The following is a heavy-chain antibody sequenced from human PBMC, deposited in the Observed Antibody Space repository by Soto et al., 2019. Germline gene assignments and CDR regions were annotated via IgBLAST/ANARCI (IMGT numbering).Heavy chain of an antibody. V-gene: IGHV1-18*01. Sequence: QVQLVQSGAEVKKPGASVKVSCKASGYTFTSYGISWVRQAPGQGLEWMGWISAYNGNTNYAQKLQGRVTMTTDTSTSTAYLELRSLRSDDTAVYYCARARGGIQLWLGYGMDVWGQGTTVTVSS. CDR1: GYTFTSYG. CDR2: ISAYNGNT. CDR3: ARARGGIQLWLGYGMDV. J-gene: IGHJ6*02. D-gene: IGHD5-18*01.